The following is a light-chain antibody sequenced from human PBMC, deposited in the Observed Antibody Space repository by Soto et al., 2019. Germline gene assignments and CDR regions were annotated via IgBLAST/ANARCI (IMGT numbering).Light chain of an antibody. Sequence: VVTQSPATLSVFPGETATLSCRASQSVSSDLAWYQQRPGQAPRLLIYGASTRAPRIPARFRGSGSGTEFSLTISSLQSEDFATYYCQQYNTWHPKMSFGRGTKVEIK. CDR3: QQYNTWHPKMS. CDR2: GAS. J-gene: IGKJ1*01. CDR1: QSVSSD. V-gene: IGKV3-15*01.